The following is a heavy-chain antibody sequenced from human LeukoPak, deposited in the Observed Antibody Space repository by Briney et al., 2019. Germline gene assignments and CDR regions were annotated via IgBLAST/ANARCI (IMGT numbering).Heavy chain of an antibody. V-gene: IGHV3-23*01. CDR1: GFSFNKYA. Sequence: PGGSLRLSCAASGFSFNKYAMSWVRQAPGKGLEWVSAISTTGGSTYYADSVKGRFTVSRDNSKNTLSLQMDSLRVEDTALYYCAKEWTTVVTPKGYYFNSWGQGTLVTVSS. CDR3: AKEWTTVVTPKGYYFNS. CDR2: ISTTGGST. J-gene: IGHJ4*02. D-gene: IGHD4-23*01.